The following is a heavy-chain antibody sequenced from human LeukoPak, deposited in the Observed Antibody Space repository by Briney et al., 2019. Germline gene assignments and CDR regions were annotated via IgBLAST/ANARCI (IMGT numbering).Heavy chain of an antibody. Sequence: SETLSLTCTVSGGPISSYYWSWLRQPPGKGLEWFGYIYYSGSTNYNPSLKSRVTISVDTSKNQFSLKLSSVTAADTAVYYCAREIQGWVAFAIAAAGKGGYYYYYMDVWGKGTTVTVSS. V-gene: IGHV4-59*01. CDR3: AREIQGWVAFAIAAAGKGGYYYYYMDV. CDR1: GGPISSYY. D-gene: IGHD6-13*01. J-gene: IGHJ6*03. CDR2: IYYSGST.